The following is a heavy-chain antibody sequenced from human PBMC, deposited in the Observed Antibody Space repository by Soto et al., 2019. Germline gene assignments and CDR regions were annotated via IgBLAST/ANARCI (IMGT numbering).Heavy chain of an antibody. V-gene: IGHV3-23*01. D-gene: IGHD2-21*02. J-gene: IGHJ4*02. Sequence: GSLRLSCAASGFTFSAYAMTWVRQAPGKGLEPVSGIYGNGAGIQYADSVRGRFTISRDNSKNTLYLQMNSLRAEDTAVYYCAKDVISGDGFWLMDHWGQGTLVTVSS. CDR1: GFTFSAYA. CDR3: AKDVISGDGFWLMDH. CDR2: IYGNGAGI.